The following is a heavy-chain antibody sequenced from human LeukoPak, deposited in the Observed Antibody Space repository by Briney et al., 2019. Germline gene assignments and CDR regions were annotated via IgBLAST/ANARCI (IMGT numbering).Heavy chain of an antibody. D-gene: IGHD5-18*01. CDR1: GFTFSNHG. CDR2: ISANGGST. CDR3: AKLNSYGDY. V-gene: IGHV3-23*01. Sequence: GGSLRLSCAVSGFTFSNHGMSWVRQAPGKALECVSTISANGGSTYYADSVKGRFTISRGNSNNMVYLQMDSLRAEDTATYYCAKLNSYGDYWGQGTLVTISS. J-gene: IGHJ4*02.